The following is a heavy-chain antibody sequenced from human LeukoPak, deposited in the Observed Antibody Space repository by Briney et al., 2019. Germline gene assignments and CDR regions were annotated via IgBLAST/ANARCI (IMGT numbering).Heavy chain of an antibody. D-gene: IGHD6-6*01. V-gene: IGHV3-30*18. J-gene: IGHJ6*03. Sequence: GGSLRLSCAASGFTFSSYGMHWVRQAPGKGLEWVAVISYDGSNKYYADSVKGRFTISRDNSKNTLYLQMNSLRAEDTAVYYCAKASREKQLVSSNYYMDVWGKGTTVTVSS. CDR3: AKASREKQLVSSNYYMDV. CDR1: GFTFSSYG. CDR2: ISYDGSNK.